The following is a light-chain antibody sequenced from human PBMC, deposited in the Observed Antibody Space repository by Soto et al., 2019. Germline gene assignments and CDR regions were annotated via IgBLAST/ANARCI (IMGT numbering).Light chain of an antibody. V-gene: IGKV3-15*01. CDR3: KQYKEWPLT. CDR2: DAS. J-gene: IGKJ4*01. Sequence: KVMAQSPATLSVSPGERATLSCRASQSVSSNLAWYQQKPGQAPRLLIYDASIRATGIPARFSGSVSGTEFTLTSTSLPSEDFAVYYCKQYKEWPLTFGGGTKVEIK. CDR1: QSVSSN.